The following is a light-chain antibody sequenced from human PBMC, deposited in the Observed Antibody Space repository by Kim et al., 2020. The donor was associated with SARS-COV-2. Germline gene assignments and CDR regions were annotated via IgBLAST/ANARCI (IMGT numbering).Light chain of an antibody. J-gene: IGLJ2*01. V-gene: IGLV3-21*03. Sequence: PGKAARITRGGNNIGSKSVLCYQQKPGQAPVLVVYDDSDRPSGIPERFSGSNSGNTATLTISRVEAGDEADYYCQVWDSSSDHPVVFGGGTQLTVL. CDR3: QVWDSSSDHPVV. CDR1: NIGSKS. CDR2: DDS.